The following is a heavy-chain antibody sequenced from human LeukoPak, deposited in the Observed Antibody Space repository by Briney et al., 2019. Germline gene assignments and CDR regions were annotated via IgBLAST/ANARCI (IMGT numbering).Heavy chain of an antibody. V-gene: IGHV4-4*07. Sequence: SETLSLTCTVSGGSISSYYWSWIRQPAGKGLEWIGRIYTSGSTNYNPSLKSRVTMSVDTSKNQFSLKLSSVTAADTAVYYCARDREWNDFHQVPPAAANWGQGTLVTVSS. CDR2: IYTSGST. D-gene: IGHD1-1*01. CDR3: ARDREWNDFHQVPPAAAN. CDR1: GGSISSYY. J-gene: IGHJ4*02.